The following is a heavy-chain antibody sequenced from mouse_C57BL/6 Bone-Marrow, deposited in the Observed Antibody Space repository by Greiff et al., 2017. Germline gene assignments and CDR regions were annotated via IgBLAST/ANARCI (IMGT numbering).Heavy chain of an antibody. CDR2: IDPSDSET. CDR1: GYTFTSYW. Sequence: VQLQQPGAELVRPGSSVKLSCKASGYTFTSYWMHWVKQRPIQGLEWIGNIDPSDSETHYNQKFKDKATLTVDKSSSTAYMQLSSLTSEDSAVYYCARGLRFAGFAYWGQGTLVTVSA. CDR3: ARGLRFAGFAY. J-gene: IGHJ3*01. D-gene: IGHD1-1*01. V-gene: IGHV1-52*01.